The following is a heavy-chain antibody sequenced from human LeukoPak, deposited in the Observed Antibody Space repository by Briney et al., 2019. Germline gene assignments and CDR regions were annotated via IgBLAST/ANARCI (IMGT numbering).Heavy chain of an antibody. CDR3: ARVIGYSGYETFDY. V-gene: IGHV1-69*13. CDR1: GGTFSSYA. D-gene: IGHD5-12*01. CDR2: IIPIFGTA. Sequence: ASVKVSCKASGGTFSSYAISWVRQAPGQGLEWMGGIIPIFGTANYAQKFQGRVTITADESTSTAYMELSSPRSEDTAVYYCARVIGYSGYETFDYWGQGTLVTVSS. J-gene: IGHJ4*02.